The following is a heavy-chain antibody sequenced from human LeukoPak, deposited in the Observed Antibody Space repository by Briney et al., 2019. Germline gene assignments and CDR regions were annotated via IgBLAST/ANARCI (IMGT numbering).Heavy chain of an antibody. J-gene: IGHJ4*02. D-gene: IGHD3-22*01. Sequence: SETLSLICTVSGGSISSGGYYWSWIRQHPGKGLEWIGYIYYSGSTYYNPSLKSRVTISVDTSKNQFSLKLSSVTAADTAVYYCASTGRDSSGYSVIGLGYWGQGTLVTVSS. V-gene: IGHV4-31*03. CDR2: IYYSGST. CDR3: ASTGRDSSGYSVIGLGY. CDR1: GGSISSGGYY.